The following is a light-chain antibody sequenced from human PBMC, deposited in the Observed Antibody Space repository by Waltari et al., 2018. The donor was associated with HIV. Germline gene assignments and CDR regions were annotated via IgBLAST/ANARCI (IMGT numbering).Light chain of an antibody. CDR2: GAS. J-gene: IGKJ3*01. CDR1: QSVTNNF. V-gene: IGKV3-20*01. CDR3: QQYGSLIT. Sequence: EIVLTQSPGTLSLSPGERATLSCRASQSVTNNFLAWYQQKPGQAPRLLIYGASSRATGLPDRFSGSGSGTDFTLTISRLEPEDFAVYYCQQYGSLITFGPGTRVDIK.